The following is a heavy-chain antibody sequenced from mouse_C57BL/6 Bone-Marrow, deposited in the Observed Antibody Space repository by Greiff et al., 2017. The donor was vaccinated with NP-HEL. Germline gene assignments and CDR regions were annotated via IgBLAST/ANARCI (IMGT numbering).Heavy chain of an antibody. J-gene: IGHJ2*01. D-gene: IGHD2-12*01. CDR1: GYTFTSYW. CDR2: INPSSGYT. CDR3: AREEEYSYVYFEY. Sequence: VQLQQSGAELAKPGASVKLSCKASGYTFTSYWMHWVKQRPGQGLEWIGYINPSSGYTKYNQKFKDKATLTADKSSSTAYMQLSSLPYEDSAVYISAREEEYSYVYFEYRGQGTTLTVSS. V-gene: IGHV1-7*01.